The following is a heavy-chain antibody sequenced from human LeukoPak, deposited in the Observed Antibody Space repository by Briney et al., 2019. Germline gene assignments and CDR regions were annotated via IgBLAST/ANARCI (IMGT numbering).Heavy chain of an antibody. D-gene: IGHD6-13*01. V-gene: IGHV3-23*01. CDR3: VKDRSDNSSWYLGDY. Sequence: PGGSLRLSCAASGFTFSSYAMSWVRQAPGKGLEWVSAISGSGHSTCYADSVKGRLTISRDNSKNTLYLQMKSLRAEDTAIYYCVKDRSDNSSWYLGDYWGQGTLVAVSS. CDR2: ISGSGHST. J-gene: IGHJ4*02. CDR1: GFTFSSYA.